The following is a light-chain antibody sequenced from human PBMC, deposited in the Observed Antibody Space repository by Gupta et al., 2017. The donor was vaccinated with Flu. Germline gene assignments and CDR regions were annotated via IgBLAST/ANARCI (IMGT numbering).Light chain of an antibody. J-gene: IGLJ3*02. CDR1: SSDIGHFNL. V-gene: IGLV2-23*02. CDR3: CSSVGSSCGG. CDR2: EVK. Sequence: QSALSQPASVSGSPGQSITISCSGSSSDIGHFNLVSWYQQHPGKAPKLIIYEVKKRPSGVSNRFSGSKSGKTASLAISGLQAEDEADYYCCSSVGSSCGGFGGGTKLTVL.